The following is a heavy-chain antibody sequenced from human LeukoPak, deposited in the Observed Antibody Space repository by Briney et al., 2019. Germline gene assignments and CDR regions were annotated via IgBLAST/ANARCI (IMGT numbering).Heavy chain of an antibody. CDR2: IKQDGREK. CDR1: GFTFSSYW. D-gene: IGHD3-22*01. Sequence: GGSLRLSCVDSGFTFSSYWMSRVRQAPGKGLEWVANIKQDGREKYHVDSVKGRFSISRDNAKNSLYLQMNSLRAEDTAVYYCARVAYYYDSSGRDAFDIWGQGTMVTVSS. V-gene: IGHV3-7*01. J-gene: IGHJ3*02. CDR3: ARVAYYYDSSGRDAFDI.